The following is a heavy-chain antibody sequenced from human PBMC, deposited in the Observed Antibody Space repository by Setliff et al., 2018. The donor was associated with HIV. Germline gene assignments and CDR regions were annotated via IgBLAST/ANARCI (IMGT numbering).Heavy chain of an antibody. J-gene: IGHJ2*01. V-gene: IGHV4-61*09. CDR1: GGSIRSGSYY. D-gene: IGHD5-12*01. Sequence: PSETLSLTCTVSGGSIRSGSYYWIWIRQPAGKGPEWIGHIYTNGYTNYNPSLKSRVTISVDTSRDQFSLQLTSVTDADTAVYYCARERRGGYSGYDSHWYFDLWGRGTLVTVSS. CDR3: ARERRGGYSGYDSHWYFDL. CDR2: IYTNGYT.